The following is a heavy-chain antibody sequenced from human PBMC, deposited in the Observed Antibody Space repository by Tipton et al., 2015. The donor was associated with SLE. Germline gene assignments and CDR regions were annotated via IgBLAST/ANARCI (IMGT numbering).Heavy chain of an antibody. CDR3: ARQEELWGGSDPYYNMDV. J-gene: IGHJ6*02. CDR1: GGSMSGYY. V-gene: IGHV4-59*08. D-gene: IGHD1-7*01. CDR2: LYYGGST. Sequence: LRLSCTVSGGSMSGYYWNWIRQSPGKGLEWIGSLYYGGSTYYNPSLMSRVTISVDTSINQVSLKLSSVTAADTAIYYCARQEELWGGSDPYYNMDVWGQGTTVTVSS.